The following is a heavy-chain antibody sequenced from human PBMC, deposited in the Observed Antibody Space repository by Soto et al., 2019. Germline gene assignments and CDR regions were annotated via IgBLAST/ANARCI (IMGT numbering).Heavy chain of an antibody. V-gene: IGHV1-8*01. Sequence: QVQLVQSGAEVKKPGASVKVSCKASGYTFTSYDINWVRQATGQGLEWMGWMNPNSGNTGYAQKFQGRVTMTRNTTIGTADMDLSSLKADDTAVYYCARGPYSTGWYGKNVDYLGLFDYWGQGTLVTVSS. CDR2: MNPNSGNT. J-gene: IGHJ4*02. D-gene: IGHD6-19*01. CDR1: GYTFTSYD. CDR3: ARGPYSTGWYGKNVDYLGLFDY.